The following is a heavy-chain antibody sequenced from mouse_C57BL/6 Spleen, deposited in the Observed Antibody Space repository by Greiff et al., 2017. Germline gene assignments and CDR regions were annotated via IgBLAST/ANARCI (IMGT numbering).Heavy chain of an antibody. CDR1: GYTFTSYW. CDR3: AIYYYGSSYGAMDY. V-gene: IGHV1-64*01. Sequence: QVNVKQPGAELVKPGASVKLSCKASGYTFTSYWMHWVKQWPGQGLEWIGMIHPNSGSTNYNEKFKSKATLTVDKSSSTAYMQLSSLTSEDSAVDYWAIYYYGSSYGAMDYWGQGTSVTVSS. J-gene: IGHJ4*01. D-gene: IGHD1-1*01. CDR2: IHPNSGST.